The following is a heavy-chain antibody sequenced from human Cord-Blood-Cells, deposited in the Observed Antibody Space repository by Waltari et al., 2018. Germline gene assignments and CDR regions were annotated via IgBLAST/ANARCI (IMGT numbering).Heavy chain of an antibody. CDR2: IYYSGST. J-gene: IGHJ4*02. CDR3: ARHPPGGSYYFDY. Sequence: QVQLQESGPGLVKPSETLSLPCTVSGGSISSFYWSWIRQPPGKGLEWIGYIYYSGSTNYNPPLKSRVTISVDTSKNQFSLKLSSVTAADTAVYYCARHPPGGSYYFDYWGQGTLVTVSS. CDR1: GGSISSFY. V-gene: IGHV4-59*08. D-gene: IGHD1-26*01.